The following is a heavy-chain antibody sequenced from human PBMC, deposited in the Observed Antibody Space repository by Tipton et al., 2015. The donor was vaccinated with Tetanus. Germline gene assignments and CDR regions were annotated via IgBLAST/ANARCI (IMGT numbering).Heavy chain of an antibody. D-gene: IGHD3-9*01. CDR1: GYNFATFW. V-gene: IGHV5-51*01. CDR3: ARRRSAILSGSYHWYFDL. CDR2: IFPGASSV. Sequence: QLVQSGAEVKKPGESLNISCKASGYNFATFWIGWVRQKPGKGLEWMGIIFPGASSVRYSPTFEGQVTITADRSTTTAYLQWDRLKVSDTAIYYCARRRSAILSGSYHWYFDLWGRGTLVTVSS. J-gene: IGHJ2*01.